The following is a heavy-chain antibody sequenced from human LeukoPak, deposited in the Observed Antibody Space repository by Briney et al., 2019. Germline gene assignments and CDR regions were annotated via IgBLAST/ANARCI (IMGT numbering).Heavy chain of an antibody. Sequence: ASVKASCKASGYTFTSYYMHWVRQAPGQGLEWMGIINPSGGSTSYAQKFQGRVTMTRDTSTSTVYMELSSLRSEDTAVYYCARDCSSTSCSVPGDYWGQGTLVTVSS. CDR3: ARDCSSTSCSVPGDY. CDR1: GYTFTSYY. D-gene: IGHD2-2*01. J-gene: IGHJ4*02. V-gene: IGHV1-46*01. CDR2: INPSGGST.